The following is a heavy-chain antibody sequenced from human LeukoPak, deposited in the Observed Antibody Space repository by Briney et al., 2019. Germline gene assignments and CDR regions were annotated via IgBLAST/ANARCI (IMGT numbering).Heavy chain of an antibody. Sequence: GGSLRLSCAASGLTVSSNYMSWVRQAPGKGLEWVSVIYSGGSTYYADSVKGRFTISRDNSKNTLYLQMNSPRAEDTAVYYCARDRIGVVVAATELGDQYYYYGMDVWGQGTTVTVSS. D-gene: IGHD2-15*01. CDR3: ARDRIGVVVAATELGDQYYYYGMDV. J-gene: IGHJ6*02. CDR1: GLTVSSNY. V-gene: IGHV3-53*05. CDR2: IYSGGST.